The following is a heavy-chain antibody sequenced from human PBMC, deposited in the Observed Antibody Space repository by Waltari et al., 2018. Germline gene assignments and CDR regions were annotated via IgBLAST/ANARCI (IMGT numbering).Heavy chain of an antibody. D-gene: IGHD3-10*01. CDR2: IYYSGST. CDR1: GGSISSSSYY. J-gene: IGHJ5*02. Sequence: QLQLQESGPGLVKPSETLSLTCTVSGGSISSSSYYWGWIRPPPGKGLEWIGSIYYSGSTYYNPSLKSRVTISVDTSKNQFSLKLSSVTAADTAVYYCARPYYYGSGSYSENNWFDPWGQGTLVTVSS. CDR3: ARPYYYGSGSYSENNWFDP. V-gene: IGHV4-39*01.